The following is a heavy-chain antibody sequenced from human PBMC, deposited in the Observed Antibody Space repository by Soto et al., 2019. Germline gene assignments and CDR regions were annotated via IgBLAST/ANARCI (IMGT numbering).Heavy chain of an antibody. J-gene: IGHJ6*02. CDR2: IGTAGDT. V-gene: IGHV3-13*01. CDR3: ARGSYYYYYGMDV. Sequence: PGGSLRLSCAASGFTFSSYDMHWVRQATGKGLEWVSAIGTAGDTYYPGSVKGRFTISRENAKSSLYLQMNSLRAGDTAVYYCARGSYYYYYGMDVWGQGTTVTVSS. CDR1: GFTFSSYD.